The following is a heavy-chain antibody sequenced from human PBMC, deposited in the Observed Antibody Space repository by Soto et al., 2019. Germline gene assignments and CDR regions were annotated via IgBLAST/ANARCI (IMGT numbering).Heavy chain of an antibody. J-gene: IGHJ4*02. CDR1: GYFFTSYG. V-gene: IGHV1-18*04. D-gene: IGHD3-3*01. Sequence: ASVKVSCKASGYFFTSYGISWVRQASGQGLEWMGWISPYSGNTKYAQNFQGRVTMTTDTSTYTAYMELRSLRSDDPAVYYCARDFGSDLSAPGAVFDYWGQGTLVTVSS. CDR3: ARDFGSDLSAPGAVFDY. CDR2: ISPYSGNT.